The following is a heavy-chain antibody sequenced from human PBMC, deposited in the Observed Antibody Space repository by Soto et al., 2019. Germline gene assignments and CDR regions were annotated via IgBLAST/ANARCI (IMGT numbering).Heavy chain of an antibody. CDR3: ARGMRYCSGGSCYCWFDP. D-gene: IGHD2-15*01. J-gene: IGHJ5*02. CDR2: INHSGST. Sequence: QVQLQQWGAGLLKPSETLSLTCAVYGGSFSGYYWSWIRQPPGKGLEWIGEINHSGSTNYNPSLKSRVTISVDTSKNQFSLKLSSVTAADTAVYYCARGMRYCSGGSCYCWFDPWGQGTLVTVSS. CDR1: GGSFSGYY. V-gene: IGHV4-34*01.